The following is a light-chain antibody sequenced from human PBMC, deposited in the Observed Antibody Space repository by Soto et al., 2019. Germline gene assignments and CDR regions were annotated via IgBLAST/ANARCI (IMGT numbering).Light chain of an antibody. Sequence: DIQMTQSPSTLSASIGDRVTITCRASQTINNWLAWYQQKPGKAPNLLIYHASNLETGVPSRFGGSAFGTEFTLTISSLQPDDFATYYCQHYNSYPWTFGQGTKVEIK. J-gene: IGKJ1*01. CDR2: HAS. V-gene: IGKV1-5*01. CDR1: QTINNW. CDR3: QHYNSYPWT.